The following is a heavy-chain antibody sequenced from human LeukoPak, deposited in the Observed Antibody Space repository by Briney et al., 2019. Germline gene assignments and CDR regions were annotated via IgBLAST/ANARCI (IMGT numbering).Heavy chain of an antibody. CDR2: ISSSSSTI. D-gene: IGHD3-9*01. Sequence: GGSLRLSCAASGFTFSDYYMSWIRQAPGKGLEWVSYISSSSSTIYYADSVKGRFTISRDNAKNSLYLQMNSLRDEDTAVYYCAREDDILTGSFDYWGQGTLVTVSS. CDR3: AREDDILTGSFDY. CDR1: GFTFSDYY. V-gene: IGHV3-11*04. J-gene: IGHJ4*02.